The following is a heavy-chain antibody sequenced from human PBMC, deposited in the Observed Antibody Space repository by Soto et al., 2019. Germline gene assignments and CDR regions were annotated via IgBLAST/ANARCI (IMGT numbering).Heavy chain of an antibody. V-gene: IGHV3-21*06. D-gene: IGHD3-16*01. CDR3: ARDLGLLKSLFDY. CDR2: ISSTTNYI. Sequence: PGGSLRLSCAASGFTFTRYSMNWVRQAPGKGLEWVSSISSTTNYIYYGDSMKGRFTISRDNAKNSLYLEMNSLRAEDTAVYYCARDLGLLKSLFDYWGQGTLVTVSS. CDR1: GFTFTRYS. J-gene: IGHJ4*02.